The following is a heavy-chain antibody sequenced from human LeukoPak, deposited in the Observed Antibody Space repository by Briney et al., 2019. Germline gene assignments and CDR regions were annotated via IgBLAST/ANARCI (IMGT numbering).Heavy chain of an antibody. Sequence: KSSETLSLTCTVSGASFNSFYWSWIRQPPGKGLEWVGYIYYSGSTNYNPSLKSRVTISVDMSKNQFSLKLSSVTAADTALYYCARGPTKSYFDYWGQGTLVTVSS. CDR2: IYYSGST. J-gene: IGHJ4*02. CDR1: GASFNSFY. CDR3: ARGPTKSYFDY. V-gene: IGHV4-59*13.